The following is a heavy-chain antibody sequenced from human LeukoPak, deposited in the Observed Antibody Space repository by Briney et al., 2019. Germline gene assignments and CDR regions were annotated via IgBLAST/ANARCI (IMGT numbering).Heavy chain of an antibody. CDR1: GYTFTCYY. J-gene: IGHJ5*02. D-gene: IGHD2-2*01. CDR2: INPNSGGT. V-gene: IGHV1-2*02. Sequence: GAPVKVSCKASGYTFTCYYMHWVRQAPGQGLEWMGWINPNSGGTNYAQKFQGRVTMTRDTSISTAYMELSRLRSDDTAVYYCARVPAAITGTNWFDPWGQGTLVTLSS. CDR3: ARVPAAITGTNWFDP.